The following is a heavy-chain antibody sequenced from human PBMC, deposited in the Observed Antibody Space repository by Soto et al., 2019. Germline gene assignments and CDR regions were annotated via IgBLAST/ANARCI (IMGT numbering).Heavy chain of an antibody. CDR1: GFTFSSCW. CDR2: INSDGSRT. J-gene: IGHJ6*03. CDR3: ARIGTGYYYMDV. D-gene: IGHD1-1*01. Sequence: EVQLVESGGGLVQPGGSLRLSCAASGFTFSSCWMHWVRQAPGEGLRWVSRINSDGSRTTYADSVKGRITISRDNAKNTVYLQMNSLSAEDTAVYYCARIGTGYYYMDVWGKGTTVTVSS. V-gene: IGHV3-74*01.